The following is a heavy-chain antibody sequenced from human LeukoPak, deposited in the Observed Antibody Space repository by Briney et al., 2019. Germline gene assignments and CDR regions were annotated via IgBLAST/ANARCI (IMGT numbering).Heavy chain of an antibody. CDR2: ISAYNGNT. Sequence: ASVKVSCKASGYTFTSYGISWVRQAPGQGLEWMGWISAYNGNTNYAQKLQGRVTMTTDTSTSTAYMELRSLRSDDTAVYSCAKSGGTTCYGCAFDIWGQGTMVTVSS. V-gene: IGHV1-18*01. CDR3: AKSGGTTCYGCAFDI. J-gene: IGHJ3*02. CDR1: GYTFTSYG. D-gene: IGHD2-2*01.